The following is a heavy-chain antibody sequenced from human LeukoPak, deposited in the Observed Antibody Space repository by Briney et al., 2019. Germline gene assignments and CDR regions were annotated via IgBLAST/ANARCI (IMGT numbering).Heavy chain of an antibody. CDR3: ARDFGFWYYDL. D-gene: IGHD3-3*01. Sequence: GGSLRLSCVASGFTFSSYWMSWVRQAPGKGLEWVANIKQDGSEKYYVDSVKGRLTMSRDNAKNSLYLQMNSLRAEDTAVYYCARDFGFWYYDLWGRGTLVTVSS. CDR2: IKQDGSEK. V-gene: IGHV3-7*01. J-gene: IGHJ2*01. CDR1: GFTFSSYW.